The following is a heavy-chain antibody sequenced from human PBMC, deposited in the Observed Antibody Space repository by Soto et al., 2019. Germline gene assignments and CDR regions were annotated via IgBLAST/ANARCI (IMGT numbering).Heavy chain of an antibody. CDR3: ADHHRSSDY. J-gene: IGHJ4*02. CDR2: IYHTGSA. Sequence: SETLSLTCAVSGGSLSSSTWWTWVRQTPGKGLEWIGEIYHTGSANYNPSLKGRVSISIDKPKNQFSLTLNSVTAADTAIYYCADHHRSSDYWGQGTLVTVSS. V-gene: IGHV4-4*02. CDR1: GGSLSSSTW.